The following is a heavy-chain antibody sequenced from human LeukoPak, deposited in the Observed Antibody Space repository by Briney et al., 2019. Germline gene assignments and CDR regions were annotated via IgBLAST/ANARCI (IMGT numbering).Heavy chain of an antibody. Sequence: PGGSLRLSCAASGFTFSTYGMHWVRQAPGKGLEWVALIWYDGSNNIYAGSVKGRVTISRDNFKNTRYKQMNSLRAEDTAVYYCAKDLCYYDFCSGLADYWGQGTLVTVSS. CDR1: GFTFSTYG. CDR2: IWYDGSNN. CDR3: AKDLCYYDFCSGLADY. J-gene: IGHJ4*02. D-gene: IGHD3-3*01. V-gene: IGHV3-33*06.